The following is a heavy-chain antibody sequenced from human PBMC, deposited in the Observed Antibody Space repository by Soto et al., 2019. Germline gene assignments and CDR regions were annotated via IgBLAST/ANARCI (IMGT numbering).Heavy chain of an antibody. V-gene: IGHV4-59*08. CDR2: IYYSGST. Sequence: SETLSLTCTVSGGSISSYYWSWIRQPPGKGLEWIGYIYYSGSTNYNPSLKSRVTISVDTSKNQFSLKLSSVTAADTAVYYCARLLGVRIFGAPPVFDIWGQGKMVTVS. CDR1: GGSISSYY. J-gene: IGHJ3*02. CDR3: ARLLGVRIFGAPPVFDI. D-gene: IGHD3-3*01.